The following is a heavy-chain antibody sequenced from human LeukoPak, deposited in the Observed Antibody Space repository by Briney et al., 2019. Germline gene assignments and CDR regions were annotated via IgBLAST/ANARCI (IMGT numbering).Heavy chain of an antibody. CDR3: AKGLVVRGVLENHDAFDI. J-gene: IGHJ3*02. Sequence: GGSLRVSCAASGFTLVDYVMHWVRQAPWEGVEGVCGISWNSGSIGYADSVKCRFTRSRDTTKNSLYLQVISMRAQDMELYYCAKGLVVRGVLENHDAFDIWGQGTMVTVSS. D-gene: IGHD3-10*01. CDR2: ISWNSGSI. V-gene: IGHV3-9*03. CDR1: GFTLVDYV.